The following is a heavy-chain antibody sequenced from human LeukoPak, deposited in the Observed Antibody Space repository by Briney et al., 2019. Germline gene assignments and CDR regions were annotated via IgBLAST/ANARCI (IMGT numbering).Heavy chain of an antibody. CDR2: ISDSANTI. CDR1: GFTFSDYY. J-gene: IGHJ4*02. CDR3: AYYHVNEEPPTF. D-gene: IGHD1-1*01. V-gene: IGHV3-11*04. Sequence: PGGSLRLSCAASGFTFSDYYMNWIRQAPGKGLEWISYISDSANTIYYADSMKGRFTISRDNAKNTLYLQMNSLRAEDTAVYYCAYYHVNEEPPTFWGQGTLVTVSS.